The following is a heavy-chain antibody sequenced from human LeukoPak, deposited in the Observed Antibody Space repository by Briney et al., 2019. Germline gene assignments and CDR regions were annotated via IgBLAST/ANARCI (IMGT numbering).Heavy chain of an antibody. D-gene: IGHD7-27*01. J-gene: IGHJ4*02. V-gene: IGHV3-74*03. Sequence: PAGTLRLYCVASGFTFSRYWRHWVRQAPGKGLVWVARINSEGSSITYADSVKGRFTTSRENAKNTLYMQMTSQRVEDTAVYDCGRGSGVADYWGQGALVTVSS. CDR3: GRGSGVADY. CDR2: INSEGSSI. CDR1: GFTFSRYW.